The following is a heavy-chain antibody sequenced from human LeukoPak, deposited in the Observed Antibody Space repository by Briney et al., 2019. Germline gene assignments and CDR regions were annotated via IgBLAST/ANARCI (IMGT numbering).Heavy chain of an antibody. V-gene: IGHV3-7*04. CDR3: ARVHQGIGEPPNYFDY. Sequence: GGSLRLSCAASGFTFSSYWMSWVRQAPGKGLERVANIKQDGSEKYYVDSVKGRFTISRDNAKSSLYLQMNSLRAEDTAVYYCARVHQGIGEPPNYFDYWGQGTLVTVSS. CDR1: GFTFSSYW. J-gene: IGHJ4*02. CDR2: IKQDGSEK. D-gene: IGHD3-10*01.